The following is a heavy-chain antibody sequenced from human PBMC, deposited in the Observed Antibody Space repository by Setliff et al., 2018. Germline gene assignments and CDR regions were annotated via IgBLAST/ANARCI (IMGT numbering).Heavy chain of an antibody. V-gene: IGHV1-2*04. D-gene: IGHD3-22*01. J-gene: IGHJ4*02. Sequence: AASVKVSCKASGYTFTGYYMHWVRQAPGQGLEWMGWINPNSGGTNYAQKFQGWVTMTRDTSISTAYMELGRLRSDDTAVYYCARRRYYYDSSGYRWGGFYFDYWGQGTLVTVSS. CDR3: ARRRYYYDSSGYRWGGFYFDY. CDR1: GYTFTGYY. CDR2: INPNSGGT.